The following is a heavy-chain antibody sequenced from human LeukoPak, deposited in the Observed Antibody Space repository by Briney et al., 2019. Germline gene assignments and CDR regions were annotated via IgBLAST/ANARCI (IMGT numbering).Heavy chain of an antibody. CDR2: NSGSGGSI. Sequence: GGSLRLSCAASRFTFSSYAMNWVRQAPGKGLEWVSANSGSGGSIYYTDSVKGRFTISRDNSKNTLFLQMNSLRAEDTAVYYCAKVWGSYSTGHFDYWGQGTLVTVSS. CDR1: RFTFSSYA. D-gene: IGHD1-26*01. CDR3: AKVWGSYSTGHFDY. J-gene: IGHJ4*02. V-gene: IGHV3-23*01.